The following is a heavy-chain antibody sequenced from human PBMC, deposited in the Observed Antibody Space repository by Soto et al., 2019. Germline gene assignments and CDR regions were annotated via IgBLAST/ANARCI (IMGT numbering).Heavy chain of an antibody. CDR3: ARGRGISDRRPTVTRPFDY. D-gene: IGHD4-17*01. V-gene: IGHV4-34*01. J-gene: IGHJ4*02. CDR2: IHHSGSS. Sequence: SETLSLTCTISGGSISGSAWSWIRQPPGKGLEWIGEIHHSGSSNYNPSLRSRVTISVDTSKNQFSLKLSSVTAADTAVYYCARGRGISDRRPTVTRPFDYWGQGTLVTVSS. CDR1: GGSISGSA.